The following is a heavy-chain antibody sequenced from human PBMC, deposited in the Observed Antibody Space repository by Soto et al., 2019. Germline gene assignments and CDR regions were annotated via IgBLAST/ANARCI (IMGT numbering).Heavy chain of an antibody. CDR2: ISSSSSYI. V-gene: IGHV3-21*01. D-gene: IGHD3-22*01. CDR3: AREPELYDSSGYYYCYFDY. J-gene: IGHJ4*02. CDR1: GFTFSSYS. Sequence: AGGSLRLSCAASGFTFSSYSMNWVRQAPGKGLEWVSSISSSSSYIYYADSVKGRFTISRDNAKNSLYLQMNSLRAEDTAVYYCAREPELYDSSGYYYCYFDYWGQGTLVTVS.